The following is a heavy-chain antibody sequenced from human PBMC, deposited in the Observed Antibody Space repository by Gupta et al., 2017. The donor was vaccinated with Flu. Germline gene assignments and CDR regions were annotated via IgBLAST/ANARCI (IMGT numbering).Heavy chain of an antibody. V-gene: IGHV3-23*01. CDR1: GFTFSSYA. CDR3: AKDRLPGLHYGDYGNDY. CDR2: ISGSGGST. Sequence: EVQLLESGGGLVQPGGSLRLSCAASGFTFSSYATSWVRQAPGKGLEWVSAISGSGGSTYYADSVKGRFTISRDNSKNTLYLQMNSLRAEDTAVYYCAKDRLPGLHYGDYGNDYWGQGTLVTVSS. D-gene: IGHD4-17*01. J-gene: IGHJ4*02.